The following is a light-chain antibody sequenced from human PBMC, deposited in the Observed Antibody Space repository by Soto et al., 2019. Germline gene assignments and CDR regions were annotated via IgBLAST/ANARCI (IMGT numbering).Light chain of an antibody. V-gene: IGLV1-40*01. CDR1: SSNIGAGY. CDR2: GNS. Sequence: QAVVTQPPSVSGAPGQRVTISCTGSSSNIGAGYVHWYQQLPGTAPKLLIYGNSNRPSGVPDRFPGSKSGTSASLAITGLQAEDEADYYCQSYDSSLSGSVFGGGTKLTVL. CDR3: QSYDSSLSGSV. J-gene: IGLJ3*02.